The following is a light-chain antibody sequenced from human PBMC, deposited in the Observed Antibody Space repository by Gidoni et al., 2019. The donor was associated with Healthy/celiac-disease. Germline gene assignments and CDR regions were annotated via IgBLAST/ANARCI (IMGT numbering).Light chain of an antibody. Sequence: AIRMTQSPSSFSASTGVRVTITCRASQGISSYLAWYQQKPGKAPKLLIYAASTLQSGVPSRFSGSGSGTDFTLTISCLQSEDFATYYCQQYYSYPPITFGGGTKVGIK. CDR2: AAS. J-gene: IGKJ4*01. CDR1: QGISSY. CDR3: QQYYSYPPIT. V-gene: IGKV1-8*01.